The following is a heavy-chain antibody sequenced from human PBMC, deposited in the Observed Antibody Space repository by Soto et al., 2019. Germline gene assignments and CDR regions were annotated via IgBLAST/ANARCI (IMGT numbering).Heavy chain of an antibody. D-gene: IGHD3-10*01. V-gene: IGHV3-23*01. J-gene: IGHJ5*02. CDR1: GFTFSSYA. Sequence: EVQLLESGGGLVQPGGSLRLSCEASGFTFSSYAMSWVRQAPGKGLEWVSAISGSGGSTYYADSVKGRFTISRDNSKNTLYLQMNSLRAEDTAVYYCAKDRVRVPNVLLWFGALWFDPWGQGTLVTVSS. CDR3: AKDRVRVPNVLLWFGALWFDP. CDR2: ISGSGGST.